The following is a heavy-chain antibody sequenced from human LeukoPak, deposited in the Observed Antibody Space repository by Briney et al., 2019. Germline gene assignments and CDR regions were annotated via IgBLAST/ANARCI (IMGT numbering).Heavy chain of an antibody. Sequence: GASVKVSCKASGGTFSSYASSWVRQAPGQGLEWMGRIIPILGIANYAQKFQGRVTITADKSTSTAYMELSSLRSEDTAVYYCARDGTYCSSTSCYVWFDPWGQGTLVTVSS. CDR1: GGTFSSYA. CDR2: IIPILGIA. J-gene: IGHJ5*02. D-gene: IGHD2-2*01. CDR3: ARDGTYCSSTSCYVWFDP. V-gene: IGHV1-69*04.